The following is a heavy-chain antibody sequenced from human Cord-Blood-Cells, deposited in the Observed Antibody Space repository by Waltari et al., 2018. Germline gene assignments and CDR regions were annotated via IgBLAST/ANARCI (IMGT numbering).Heavy chain of an antibody. J-gene: IGHJ4*02. CDR3: ARDYARDWDIHFDY. CDR1: GFTFSSYE. V-gene: IGHV3-48*03. Sequence: EVQLVESGGGLVQPGGSLRLSCAASGFTFSSYEMNCVRQAPGKGLEWVSYISSSGSTIYYADSVKGRFTISRDNAKNSLYLQMNSLRAEDTAVYYCARDYARDWDIHFDYWGQGTLVTVSS. CDR2: ISSSGSTI. D-gene: IGHD2-15*01.